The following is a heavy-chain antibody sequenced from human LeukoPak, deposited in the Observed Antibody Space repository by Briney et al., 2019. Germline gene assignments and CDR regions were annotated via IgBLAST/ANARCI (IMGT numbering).Heavy chain of an antibody. D-gene: IGHD1-7*01. J-gene: IGHJ4*02. CDR2: IHYSGST. V-gene: IGHV4-39*07. CDR3: ARAGNWNYYFDY. CDR1: GGSISSVTYF. Sequence: PSETLSLTCTVSGGSISSVTYFWGWIRQPPGKGLEWVGSIHYSGSTYYNSSLKSRVAISVDTSKNQFSLRLNSVTAADTAAYFCARAGNWNYYFDYWGQGTLVTVSS.